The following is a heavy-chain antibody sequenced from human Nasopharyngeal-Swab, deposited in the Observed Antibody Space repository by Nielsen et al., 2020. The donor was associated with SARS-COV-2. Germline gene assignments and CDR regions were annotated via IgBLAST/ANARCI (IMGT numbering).Heavy chain of an antibody. CDR3: ATPGSYKFDY. V-gene: IGHV1-3*01. CDR1: GYTFTSYG. D-gene: IGHD1-26*01. Sequence: ASVKVACKAPGYTFTSYGISWVRQAPGQGLEWMGWINAGNGNTKYSQKFQGRVTITRDTSASTAYMELSSLRSEDTAVYYCATPGSYKFDYWGQGTLVTVSS. CDR2: INAGNGNT. J-gene: IGHJ4*02.